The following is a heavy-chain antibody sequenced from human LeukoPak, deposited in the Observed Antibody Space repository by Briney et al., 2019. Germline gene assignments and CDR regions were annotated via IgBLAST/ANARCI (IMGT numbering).Heavy chain of an antibody. CDR3: ARLPRYGGYDHFDY. J-gene: IGHJ4*02. V-gene: IGHV4-59*12. Sequence: SETLSLTCTVSGGSISGYYWSWIRQPPGKGLECIGYIFYTGSTNYNPSFKSRVSISLDTSKSQFSLKLNSVTAADTAVYYCARLPRYGGYDHFDYWGQGILVIVSS. CDR2: IFYTGST. D-gene: IGHD5-12*01. CDR1: GGSISGYY.